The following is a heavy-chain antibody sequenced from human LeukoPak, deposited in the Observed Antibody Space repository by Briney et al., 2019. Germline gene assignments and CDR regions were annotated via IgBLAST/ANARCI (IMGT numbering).Heavy chain of an antibody. J-gene: IGHJ5*02. Sequence: GGSLRLSCAASGFTFSSYAMSWVRQAPGKGLEWVSAISGSGGSTYYADSVKGRFTISRDNAKNSLYLQMNSLRAEDTAVYYCARVLSSWYEWFDPWGQGTLVTVSS. D-gene: IGHD6-13*01. V-gene: IGHV3-23*01. CDR1: GFTFSSYA. CDR3: ARVLSSWYEWFDP. CDR2: ISGSGGST.